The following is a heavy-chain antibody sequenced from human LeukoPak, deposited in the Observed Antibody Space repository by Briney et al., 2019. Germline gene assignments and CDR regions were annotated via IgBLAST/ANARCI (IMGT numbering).Heavy chain of an antibody. Sequence: KPSETLSLTCADYGGSFSGYYWRWIRQPPGKGLEWIGEINHSGSTNYNPSLKSRVTISVDTSKNQFSLKLSSVTAADTAVYYCARDRGRRYSDWFIPPFDYWGQGTLVTVSS. J-gene: IGHJ4*02. CDR1: GGSFSGYY. D-gene: IGHD3-9*01. CDR2: INHSGST. CDR3: ARDRGRRYSDWFIPPFDY. V-gene: IGHV4-34*01.